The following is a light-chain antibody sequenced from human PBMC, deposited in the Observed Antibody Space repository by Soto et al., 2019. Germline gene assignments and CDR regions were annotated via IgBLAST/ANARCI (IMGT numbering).Light chain of an antibody. CDR1: SSDVSVNNY. J-gene: IGLJ2*01. V-gene: IGLV2-14*01. Sequence: QSVLTQPASVSGSPGQSITISCTGTSSDVSVNNYVSWYQYHPDKAPKLMIYEVRNRPSGVSNRFSGSKSGNTASLTISGLQAEDEADYYCSSYTSSSIVVFGGGTKLTVL. CDR2: EVR. CDR3: SSYTSSSIVV.